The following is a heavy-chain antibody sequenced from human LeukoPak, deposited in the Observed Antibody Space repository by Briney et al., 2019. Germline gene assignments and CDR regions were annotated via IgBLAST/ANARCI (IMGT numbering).Heavy chain of an antibody. D-gene: IGHD2-21*02. CDR1: GFTFSTYG. Sequence: GGSLRLSCAASGFTFSTYGMHWVRQTPGKGLEWVAVMSYDGSNIYYGDSVKGRSTISRDNSKNTLYLQMNNLRVEDTALYYCAKVTPGSTARKSGLDYWGQGTLVTVSS. J-gene: IGHJ4*02. V-gene: IGHV3-30*18. CDR2: MSYDGSNI. CDR3: AKVTPGSTARKSGLDY.